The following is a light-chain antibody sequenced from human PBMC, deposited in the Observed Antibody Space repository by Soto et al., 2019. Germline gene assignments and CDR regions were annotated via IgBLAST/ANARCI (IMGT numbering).Light chain of an antibody. CDR3: QQTRSYPST. CDR1: QGINSY. Sequence: TQSPATLSVSPGEGATLSCRASQGINSYLAWYQQKPGKVPQLLIYEASILQSEVPSRFSGSGSGTDFTLTISSLQAEDFATYYCQQTRSYPSTFGGGTKVDI. V-gene: IGKV1-9*01. CDR2: EAS. J-gene: IGKJ4*01.